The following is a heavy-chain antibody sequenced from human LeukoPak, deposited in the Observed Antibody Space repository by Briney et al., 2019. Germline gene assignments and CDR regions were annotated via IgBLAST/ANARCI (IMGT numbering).Heavy chain of an antibody. J-gene: IGHJ6*03. CDR3: ARVVAASGSSGQNYYYYYMDV. CDR2: INPNSGGT. CDR1: GYTFTGYY. D-gene: IGHD6-19*01. Sequence: ASVKVSCKASGYTFTGYYMRWVRQAPGQGLEWMGWINPNSGGTNYAQKFQGRVTMTRDTSISTAYMELSRLRSDDTAVYYCARVVAASGSSGQNYYYYYMDVWGKETTVTVSS. V-gene: IGHV1-2*02.